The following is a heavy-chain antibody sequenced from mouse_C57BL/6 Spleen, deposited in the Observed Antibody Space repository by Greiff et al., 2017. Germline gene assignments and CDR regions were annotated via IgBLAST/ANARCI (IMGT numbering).Heavy chain of an antibody. CDR2: IDPNSGGP. V-gene: IGHV1-62-3*01. CDR3: ARSPPGSSYWYFDV. J-gene: IGHJ1*03. Sequence: VQLQQPGAELVKPGASVKLSSKASGYTFTSYWMHWVKQRPGRGLEWIGRIDPNSGGPKYNEKFKSKATLTVDTPSSTAYMQLSSLTSEDSAVYDCARSPPGSSYWYFDVWGTGTTVTVSS. D-gene: IGHD1-1*01. CDR1: GYTFTSYW.